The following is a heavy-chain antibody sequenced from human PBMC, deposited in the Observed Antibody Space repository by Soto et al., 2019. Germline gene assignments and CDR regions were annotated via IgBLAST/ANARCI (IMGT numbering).Heavy chain of an antibody. J-gene: IGHJ5*02. CDR2: ISTTSAYI. CDR3: VWPGGFDP. V-gene: IGHV3-21*01. Sequence: GGSLRLSCAASGFTFSSYSMNWVRQAPGKGLEWVSSISTTSAYIYYADSVKGRFTISRDNAKNSLYLHMNSLRVEDTAVYYCVWPGGFDPWGQGTMVTLSA. CDR1: GFTFSSYS. D-gene: IGHD3-16*01.